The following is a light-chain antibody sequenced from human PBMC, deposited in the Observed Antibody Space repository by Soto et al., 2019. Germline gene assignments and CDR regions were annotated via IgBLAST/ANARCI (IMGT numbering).Light chain of an antibody. Sequence: IQLTQSPSSLSASVGDRVTLTCRASQGISRSLAWYQHKPGKAPNLLIFEASTLQSGVPSRFTGSGSGTDFTLTISGLQPADFATYYCQQLNSYPFTFGQGTRLEIK. CDR2: EAS. J-gene: IGKJ5*01. V-gene: IGKV1-9*01. CDR3: QQLNSYPFT. CDR1: QGISRS.